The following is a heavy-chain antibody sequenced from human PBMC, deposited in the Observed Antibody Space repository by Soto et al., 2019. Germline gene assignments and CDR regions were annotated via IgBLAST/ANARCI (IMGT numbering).Heavy chain of an antibody. CDR1: GFTLSAYW. D-gene: IGHD6-13*01. V-gene: IGHV3-7*05. CDR2: INRDGSKK. CDR3: ARDVSPGSSSLCLDACDV. Sequence: EVQLEESGGGLVQPGGSLRLSCAASGFTLSAYWMTWVRQAPAKGLEWVANINRDGSKKCYLDSVRGGFTSSRDSVVNALYLQRVGLRADGTALSSGARDVSPGSSSLCLDACDVWGQGTMVTVSS. J-gene: IGHJ3*01.